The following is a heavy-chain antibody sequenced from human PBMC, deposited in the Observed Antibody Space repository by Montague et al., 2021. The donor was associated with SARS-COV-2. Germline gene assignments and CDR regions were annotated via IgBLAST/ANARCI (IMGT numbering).Heavy chain of an antibody. CDR1: GFSLSTSGVG. J-gene: IGHJ4*02. CDR3: AHRLARHYDINAHLCGPFDY. Sequence: PALVKPTQTLTLTCTFSGFSLSTSGVGVGWIRQPPGKALEWLALIYWDDDKLYSPSLKTRLTITKDTSKNQVVLTMTNMDPVDTGTYYCAHRLARHYDINAHLCGPFDYWGQGTLDTVSS. D-gene: IGHD3-22*01. V-gene: IGHV2-5*02. CDR2: IYWDDDK.